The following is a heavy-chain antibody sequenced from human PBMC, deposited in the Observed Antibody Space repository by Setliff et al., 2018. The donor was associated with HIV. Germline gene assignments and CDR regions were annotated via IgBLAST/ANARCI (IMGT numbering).Heavy chain of an antibody. Sequence: EASVKVSCKASGYIFISYGFSWVRQAPGQGLEWMGWISAYNGNTNYAQKPQGRVTMTTDTSTSTAYMELRNLRSDDTAVYYCARAPKRVYYYGSGTYLHDAFDIWGQGTMVTVSS. CDR2: ISAYNGNT. J-gene: IGHJ3*02. CDR3: ARAPKRVYYYGSGTYLHDAFDI. D-gene: IGHD3-10*01. V-gene: IGHV1-18*01. CDR1: GYIFISYG.